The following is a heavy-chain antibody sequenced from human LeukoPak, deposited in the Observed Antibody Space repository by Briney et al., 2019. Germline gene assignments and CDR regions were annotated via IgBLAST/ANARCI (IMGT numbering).Heavy chain of an antibody. CDR3: AREPWGYYGSGSNPDY. CDR2: IIPIFGTA. D-gene: IGHD3-10*01. Sequence: ASVKVSCKASGGTFSSYAISWVRQAPGQGLEWMGRIIPIFGTANYAQKFQGRVTITTDESTSTAYMELSSLRSEDTAVYYCAREPWGYYGSGSNPDYWGQGTLITVSS. CDR1: GGTFSSYA. V-gene: IGHV1-69*05. J-gene: IGHJ4*02.